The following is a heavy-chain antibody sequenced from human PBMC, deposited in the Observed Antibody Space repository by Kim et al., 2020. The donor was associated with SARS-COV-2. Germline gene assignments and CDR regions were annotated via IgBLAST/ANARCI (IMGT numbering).Heavy chain of an antibody. Sequence: GGSLRLSCSASGFTFSSYAMHWVRQAPGKGLEYVSAISSNGGSTYYADSVKGRFTISRDNSKNTLYLQMSSLRAEDTAVYYCVKGRVRKQLGPGDYWGQGTLVTVSS. CDR1: GFTFSSYA. D-gene: IGHD6-13*01. CDR2: ISSNGGST. J-gene: IGHJ4*02. CDR3: VKGRVRKQLGPGDY. V-gene: IGHV3-64D*09.